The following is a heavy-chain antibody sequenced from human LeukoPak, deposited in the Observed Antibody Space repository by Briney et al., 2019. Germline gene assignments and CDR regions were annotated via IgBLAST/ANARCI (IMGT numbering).Heavy chain of an antibody. CDR2: IIPILGIA. J-gene: IGHJ4*02. Sequence: SVKVSCKASGGTFSSYAISWVRQAPGQGLEWMGRIIPILGIANYAQKFQGRVTITADKSTSTAYMELSSLRSEDTAVYYCAGVVHRLGYCSGGSCPPDWGQGTLVTVSS. CDR1: GGTFSSYA. CDR3: AGVVHRLGYCSGGSCPPD. D-gene: IGHD2-15*01. V-gene: IGHV1-69*04.